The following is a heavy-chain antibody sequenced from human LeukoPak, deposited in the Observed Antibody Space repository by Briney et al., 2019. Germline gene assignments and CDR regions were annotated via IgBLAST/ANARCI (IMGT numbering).Heavy chain of an antibody. CDR2: INPIFGTA. CDR3: ARDYGDNNWFDP. CDR1: GGTFSSYA. V-gene: IGHV1-69*13. J-gene: IGHJ5*02. D-gene: IGHD4-17*01. Sequence: ASVKVSCKASGGTFSSYAISWVRQAPGQGLEWMGGINPIFGTANYAQKFQGRVTITADESTSTASMELSSLRSEDTAVYYGARDYGDNNWFDPWGQGTLVTVSS.